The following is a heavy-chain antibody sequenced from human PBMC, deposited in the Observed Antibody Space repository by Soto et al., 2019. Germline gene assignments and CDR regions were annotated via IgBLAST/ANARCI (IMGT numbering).Heavy chain of an antibody. D-gene: IGHD3-10*01. CDR3: ARHLILLWIGEPKTGWFDP. V-gene: IGHV4-39*01. Sequence: PSETLSLTCTVSGCSISSSSYYWGWIRQPPGKGLEWIGSIYYSGSTYYNPSLKSRVTISVDTSKNQFSLKLSSVTAAGTAVYYCARHLILLWIGEPKTGWFDPWGQGTLVTVSS. CDR2: IYYSGST. J-gene: IGHJ5*02. CDR1: GCSISSSSYY.